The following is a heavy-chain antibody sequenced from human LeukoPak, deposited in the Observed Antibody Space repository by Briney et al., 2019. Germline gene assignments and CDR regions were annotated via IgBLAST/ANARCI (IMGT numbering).Heavy chain of an antibody. V-gene: IGHV4-34*01. CDR1: GGSFSGYY. D-gene: IGHD3-3*01. CDR2: INHGGST. J-gene: IGHJ4*02. Sequence: PSATPPLTSAVYGGSFSGYYWSWIRPPPGKGQERIGKINHGGSTNYNPSLTRRVTISVDTSKTQFSLKLSSVTAADTAVYYCARAYYDFWSGYYTGFYYWGQGTLVTASS. CDR3: ARAYYDFWSGYYTGFYY.